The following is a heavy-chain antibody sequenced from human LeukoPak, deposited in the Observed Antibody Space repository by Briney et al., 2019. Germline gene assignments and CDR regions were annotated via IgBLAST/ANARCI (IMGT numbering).Heavy chain of an antibody. D-gene: IGHD1-14*01. CDR3: ARGPRNDL. V-gene: IGHV1-8*01. Sequence: ASVTVSCKTSGYPFTTYEINWVRQAAGPGLEWMGWVHPNTGNTAYAQRFQGRVTMTRDTSISTAYMELSSLTSNDTAVYFCARGPRNDLWGKGTLVTVSS. J-gene: IGHJ5*02. CDR1: GYPFTTYE. CDR2: VHPNTGNT.